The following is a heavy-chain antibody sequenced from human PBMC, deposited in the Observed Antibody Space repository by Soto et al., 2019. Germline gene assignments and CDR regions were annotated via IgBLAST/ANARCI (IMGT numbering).Heavy chain of an antibody. J-gene: IGHJ4*02. CDR3: GRDQYNWSGSFDS. CDR2: ISNDGSTT. D-gene: IGHD1-20*01. V-gene: IGHV3-74*01. Sequence: GGSLRLSCAASGFTFSSYCMHWVRQAPGKGLVWVSRISNDGSTTGYAASVKGRSTFSGDNDNNILYLQMTSLRAEDTAVYHCGRDQYNWSGSFDSWGQGTLVTVSS. CDR1: GFTFSSYC.